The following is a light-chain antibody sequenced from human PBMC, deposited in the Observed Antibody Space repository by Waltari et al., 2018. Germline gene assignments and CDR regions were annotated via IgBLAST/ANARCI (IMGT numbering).Light chain of an antibody. Sequence: EIVLAQSPGTLSLSPGERATLSCRASQSVTSNFLAWYQQKPGQAPRLLIHGASSRATGIPDRFSVSGSGTDFTLTISRLEPEDFAVYYCQQYATSPFTFGPGTKVDIK. J-gene: IGKJ3*01. CDR3: QQYATSPFT. CDR2: GAS. V-gene: IGKV3-20*01. CDR1: QSVTSNF.